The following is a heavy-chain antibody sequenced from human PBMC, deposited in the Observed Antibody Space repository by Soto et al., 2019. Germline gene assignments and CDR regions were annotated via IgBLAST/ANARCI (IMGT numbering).Heavy chain of an antibody. V-gene: IGHV3-30-3*01. Sequence: QVQLVESGGGVVQPGRSLRLSCAASGFTFSSYAMHWVRQAPGKGLEWVAVISYDGSNKYYADSVKGRFTISRDNSKNTLYLQMNSLRAEDTAVYYCARKGGRWLQSPFDYWGQGTLVTVSS. D-gene: IGHD3-16*01. J-gene: IGHJ4*02. CDR2: ISYDGSNK. CDR1: GFTFSSYA. CDR3: ARKGGRWLQSPFDY.